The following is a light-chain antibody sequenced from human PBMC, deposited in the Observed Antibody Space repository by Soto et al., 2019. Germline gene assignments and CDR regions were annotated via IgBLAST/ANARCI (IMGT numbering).Light chain of an antibody. CDR1: AGSHNL. Sequence: AGSHNLVSWYQQFPGKAPKLIIFEASKRPSGVSNRFSGSKSGSTASLTISGLQAEDEADYYCCSNAAGSTYVFGSGTKVTVL. CDR3: CSNAAGSTYV. V-gene: IGLV2-23*01. CDR2: EAS. J-gene: IGLJ1*01.